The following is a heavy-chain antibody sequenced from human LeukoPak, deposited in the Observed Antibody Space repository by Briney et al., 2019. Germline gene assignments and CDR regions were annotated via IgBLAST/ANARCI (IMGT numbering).Heavy chain of an antibody. J-gene: IGHJ4*02. Sequence: GGSLRLSCAASGFTVSTTYMSWVRQAPGKGLEWVSIIYTGGSTYYAHSVKGRFTISRDNAKNSLYLQMNSLRPEDTALYYCATYSGAHHKTFDDWGQGTLVTVSS. V-gene: IGHV3-53*01. CDR1: GFTVSTTY. D-gene: IGHD1-26*01. CDR2: IYTGGST. CDR3: ATYSGAHHKTFDD.